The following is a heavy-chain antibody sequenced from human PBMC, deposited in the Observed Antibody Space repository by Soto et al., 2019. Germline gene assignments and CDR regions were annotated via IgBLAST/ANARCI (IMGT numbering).Heavy chain of an antibody. D-gene: IGHD5-12*01. CDR3: ARAHYSGYDPRGYGLDV. Sequence: EVQLVESGGGLVKPGGSLRLSCAASGFTFSIYSMNWVRQAPGKGLEWVSSISMSRSYIYYVDSVKGRFTISRDDAKNSLFLQMNSLRAEDTAVYYCARAHYSGYDPRGYGLDVWGQGTTVTVSS. V-gene: IGHV3-21*01. J-gene: IGHJ6*02. CDR2: ISMSRSYI. CDR1: GFTFSIYS.